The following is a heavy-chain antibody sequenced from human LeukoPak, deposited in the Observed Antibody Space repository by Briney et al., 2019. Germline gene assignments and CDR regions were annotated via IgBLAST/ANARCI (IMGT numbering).Heavy chain of an antibody. CDR2: ISSSSSYI. V-gene: IGHV3-21*01. CDR3: ARDSGVEAVAGIDY. Sequence: PGGSLRLSCAGSGFALKSYSLSWVRQAPGKGLEWVSSISSSSSYIYYADSVKGRFTISRDNAKNSLYLQMNSLRAEDTAVYYCARDSGVEAVAGIDYWGQGTLVTVSS. J-gene: IGHJ4*02. CDR1: GFALKSYS. D-gene: IGHD6-19*01.